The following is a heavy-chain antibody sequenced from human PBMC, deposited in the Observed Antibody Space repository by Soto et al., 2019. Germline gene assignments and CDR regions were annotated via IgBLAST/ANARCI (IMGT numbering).Heavy chain of an antibody. D-gene: IGHD3-3*01. CDR3: AKVGVATDGDSL. J-gene: IGHJ4*02. Sequence: GGSLRLSCVVSGFSISNHAMTWVRQAPGEGLEWVAFISGGGQATHYVDSVKGRFIISRDNSKNMVFLQMNRLRIEDTALYFCAKVGVATDGDSLGGQGTVVTVSS. CDR1: GFSISNHA. V-gene: IGHV3-23*01. CDR2: ISGGGQAT.